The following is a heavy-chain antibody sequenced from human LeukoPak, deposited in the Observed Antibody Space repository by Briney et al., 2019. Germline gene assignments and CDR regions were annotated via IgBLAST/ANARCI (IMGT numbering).Heavy chain of an antibody. J-gene: IGHJ5*02. CDR1: GFTFSSYS. CDR3: ARVGGPYNWFDP. Sequence: GGSLRLXCAASGFTFSSYSMNWVRQAPGKGLEWVSSISSSSSYIYYADSVKGRFTISRDNAKNSLYLQMNSLRPEDTAVYYCARVGGPYNWFDPWGQGTLVTVSS. V-gene: IGHV3-21*01. CDR2: ISSSSSYI.